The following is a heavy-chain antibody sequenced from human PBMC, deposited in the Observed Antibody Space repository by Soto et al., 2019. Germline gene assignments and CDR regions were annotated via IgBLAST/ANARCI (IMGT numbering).Heavy chain of an antibody. Sequence: QVQLVESGGGVVQPGTSLRLSCAASGFAVSSYSMHWVRQAPGKGLEWVASMSFDGNSQYFADSVKGRFKISRDTSKNTWSLEMECLGVEDSALYHFTRGRSMIANDDFEYWGHGTQVTVSS. D-gene: IGHD2-21*01. CDR1: GFAVSSYS. CDR2: MSFDGNSQ. V-gene: IGHV3-30-3*01. CDR3: TRGRSMIANDDFEY. J-gene: IGHJ4*01.